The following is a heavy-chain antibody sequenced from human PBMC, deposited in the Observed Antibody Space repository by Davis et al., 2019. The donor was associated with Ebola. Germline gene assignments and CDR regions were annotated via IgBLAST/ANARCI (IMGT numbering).Heavy chain of an antibody. J-gene: IGHJ6*02. V-gene: IGHV3-74*01. D-gene: IGHD2-2*02. Sequence: GESLKISCAASGFTFSSYWMHWVRQAPGKGLVWVSRINSDGSSTSYADSVKGRFTISRDNAKNTLYLQMNSLRAEDTAVYYCARDHYCSSTSCYRANYYYYYGMDVWGQGTTVTVSS. CDR1: GFTFSSYW. CDR3: ARDHYCSSTSCYRANYYYYYGMDV. CDR2: INSDGSST.